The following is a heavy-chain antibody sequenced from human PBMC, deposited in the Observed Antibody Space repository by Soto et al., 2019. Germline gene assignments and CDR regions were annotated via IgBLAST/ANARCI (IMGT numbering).Heavy chain of an antibody. CDR3: AHSRYSRSSFDY. Sequence: QITLKESGPTLVKPTQTLTLTCTFSGFSLTSNDVGVGWIRQPPGKALEWLALIYWDDDKRYSPSLKSRLTTTKDTSKTPVVLRMTNMDPVDTATYYCAHSRYSRSSFDYWGQGTLVTVSS. CDR2: IYWDDDK. CDR1: GFSLTSNDVG. J-gene: IGHJ4*02. V-gene: IGHV2-5*02. D-gene: IGHD6-6*01.